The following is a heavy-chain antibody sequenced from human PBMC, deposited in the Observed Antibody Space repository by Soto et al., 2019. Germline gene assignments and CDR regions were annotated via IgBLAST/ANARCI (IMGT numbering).Heavy chain of an antibody. Sequence: GGSLRLSCAVSGLTFDTYAMSWFRQAPGKGLEGVSTFIGGVAYTYYADSGKGRFTISRDNSKSTRYRQMNSLRTEDKAIYYCAKIIRLHWAWFDPWGQGTPVTVSS. J-gene: IGHJ5*02. CDR2: FIGGVAYT. CDR3: AKIIRLHWAWFDP. D-gene: IGHD5-12*01. V-gene: IGHV3-23*01. CDR1: GLTFDTYA.